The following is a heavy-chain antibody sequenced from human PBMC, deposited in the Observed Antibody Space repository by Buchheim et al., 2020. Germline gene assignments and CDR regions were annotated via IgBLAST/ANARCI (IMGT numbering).Heavy chain of an antibody. CDR3: ARAKSLLNAHFHGSGGARGLDV. CDR1: GFTFSSFE. CDR2: IGPTGSPI. Sequence: VQLVESGGGLVQPGGSLRLSCAASGFTFSSFEMNWVRQAPGKGLEWVSYIGPTGSPIYYADSVEGRFTISRDNARNSLFLQVNSLRAEDTASYYCARAKSLLNAHFHGSGGARGLDVWGQGTT. D-gene: IGHD3-10*01. V-gene: IGHV3-48*03. J-gene: IGHJ6*02.